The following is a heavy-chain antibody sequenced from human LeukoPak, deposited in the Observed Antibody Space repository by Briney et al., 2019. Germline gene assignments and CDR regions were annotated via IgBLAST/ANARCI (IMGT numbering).Heavy chain of an antibody. CDR1: GFTFSSYG. J-gene: IGHJ6*03. Sequence: PGRSLRLSCAASGFTFSSYGMHWVRQAPGKGLEWVAVIWYDGSNKYYADSVKGRFTISRDNSKNTLYLQMNSLRAEDTAVYYCTTAPGTFGPEYYYYMDVWGKGTTVTVSS. CDR3: TTAPGTFGPEYYYYMDV. CDR2: IWYDGSNK. V-gene: IGHV3-33*01. D-gene: IGHD1-14*01.